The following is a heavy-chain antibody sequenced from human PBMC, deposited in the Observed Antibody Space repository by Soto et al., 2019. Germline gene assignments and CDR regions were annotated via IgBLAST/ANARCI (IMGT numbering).Heavy chain of an antibody. Sequence: LSLTCIVSGGSISTGDNYWSWIRQPPGKGLDWIGYIYYSGTTYYNPSLKSRATISADTSKNQFSLKLSSVTAADTAVYYCARYYGGNSDAFDIWGQGTTVTVSS. CDR1: GGSISTGDNY. CDR2: IYYSGTT. V-gene: IGHV4-30-4*01. D-gene: IGHD3-10*01. J-gene: IGHJ3*02. CDR3: ARYYGGNSDAFDI.